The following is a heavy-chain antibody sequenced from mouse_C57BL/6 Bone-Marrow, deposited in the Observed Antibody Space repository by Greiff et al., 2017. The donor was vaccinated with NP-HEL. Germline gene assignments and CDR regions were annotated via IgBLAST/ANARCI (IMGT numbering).Heavy chain of an antibody. Sequence: VMLVESGAELARPGASVKLSCKASGYTFTSYGISWVKQRTGQGLEWIGEIYPRSGNTYYNEKFKGKATLTADKSSSTAYMELRSLTSEDSAVYFCARSCELGGYYWGQGTTLTVSS. D-gene: IGHD4-1*01. CDR2: IYPRSGNT. CDR3: ARSCELGGYY. CDR1: GYTFTSYG. V-gene: IGHV1-81*01. J-gene: IGHJ2*01.